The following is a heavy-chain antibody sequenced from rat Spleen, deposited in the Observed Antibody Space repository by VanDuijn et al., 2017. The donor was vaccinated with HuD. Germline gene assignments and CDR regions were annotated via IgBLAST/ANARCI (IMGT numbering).Heavy chain of an antibody. CDR1: GFTFSSFP. CDR3: TRDPIAAIHFDY. D-gene: IGHD1-2*01. CDR2: ISTSGGST. J-gene: IGHJ2*01. Sequence: EVQLVESGGGLVQPGRSMKLSCAASGFTFSSFPMAWVRQAPTKGLEWVATISTSGGSTYYRDSVKGRFTNSRDNAKSTLYLQMNSLRSEDTATYYCTRDPIAAIHFDYWGQGVMVTVSS. V-gene: IGHV5-46*01.